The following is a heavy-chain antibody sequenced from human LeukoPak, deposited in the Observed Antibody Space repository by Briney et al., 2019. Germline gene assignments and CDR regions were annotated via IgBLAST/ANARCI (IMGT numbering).Heavy chain of an antibody. CDR1: GSSFTSYW. D-gene: IGHD4-17*01. V-gene: IGHV5-51*01. CDR3: ARHYPGGDYFIDY. CDR2: IYPDDSDT. Sequence: GESLKISCKGSGSSFTSYWIGWVRQMPGKGLEWVGIIYPDDSDTRYSPSFQDQVTISADKSISTAYLQWSSLKASDTAVYYCARHYPGGDYFIDYWGQGTLVTVSS. J-gene: IGHJ4*02.